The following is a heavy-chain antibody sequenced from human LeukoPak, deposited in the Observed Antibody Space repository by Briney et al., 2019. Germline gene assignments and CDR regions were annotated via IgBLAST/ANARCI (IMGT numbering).Heavy chain of an antibody. CDR2: IYYSGST. D-gene: IGHD5-12*01. CDR1: GGSISRYY. CDR3: ARPADSGYDRGAFDI. J-gene: IGHJ3*02. V-gene: IGHV4-59*08. Sequence: SETLSLTCTVSGGSISRYYWSWIRQPPGKGLEWIGYIYYSGSTNYNPSLKSRVTISVDTSKNQFSLKLSSVTAADTAVYYCARPADSGYDRGAFDIWGQGTMVTVSS.